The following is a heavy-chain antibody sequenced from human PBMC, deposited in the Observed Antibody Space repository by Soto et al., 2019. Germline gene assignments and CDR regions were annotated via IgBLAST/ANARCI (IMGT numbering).Heavy chain of an antibody. V-gene: IGHV1-69*02. D-gene: IGHD3-10*01. CDR2: IIPILGIA. CDR3: ANRDYGSGSYFRNDY. Sequence: QVQLVQSGAEVKKPGSSVKVSCKASGGTFSSYTISWVRQAPGQGLEWMGRIIPILGIANHAQKFQGRVTITADKSTSTAYMELSSLRSEDTAVYYCANRDYGSGSYFRNDYWGQGTLVTVSS. CDR1: GGTFSSYT. J-gene: IGHJ4*02.